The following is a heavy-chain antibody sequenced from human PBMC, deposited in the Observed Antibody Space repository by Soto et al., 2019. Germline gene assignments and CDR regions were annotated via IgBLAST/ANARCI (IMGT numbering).Heavy chain of an antibody. D-gene: IGHD6-19*01. CDR3: ARSVEGHFDY. CDR1: GFKFSIYS. V-gene: IGHV3-48*02. J-gene: IGHJ4*02. Sequence: EVELVESGGALXXXGXSXRLSCVASGFKFSIYSMNWVRQAPGKGLEWSAYITSDTKTIKYGDSVKGRFTISRDNARNSVFLQMNSLSDEDTAVYYCARSVEGHFDYWGQGTVVTVSS. CDR2: ITSDTKTI.